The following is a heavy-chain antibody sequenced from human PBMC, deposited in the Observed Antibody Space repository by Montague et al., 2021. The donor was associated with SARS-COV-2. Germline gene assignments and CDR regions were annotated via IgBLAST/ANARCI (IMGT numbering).Heavy chain of an antibody. Sequence: SLRLSCAASGFRSTSNWMTWVRQAPVKGLEWVAHIKQDGSEKNYXDSVKGQFTISRDNAKNSIFLHMNDLRAEDSAIYYCAKDDDYTSSCHYWGQGTLVTVSS. CDR2: IKQDGSEK. CDR3: AKDDDYTSSCHY. V-gene: IGHV3-7*01. J-gene: IGHJ4*02. CDR1: GFRSTSNW. D-gene: IGHD6-13*01.